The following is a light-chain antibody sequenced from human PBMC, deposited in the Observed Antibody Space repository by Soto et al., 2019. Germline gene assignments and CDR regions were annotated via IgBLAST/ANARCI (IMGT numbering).Light chain of an antibody. CDR3: QQYNNWPLT. J-gene: IGKJ4*01. Sequence: IVLTHSAATLSLSTGERATLSCRAGQSISTYLAWYQQKSGQAPRLLIYDASNRATGTPARFSGSAYGTEFTLTISSLQPEDFAVYYCQQYNNWPLTFGGGTKVDIK. CDR1: QSISTY. V-gene: IGKV3-11*01. CDR2: DAS.